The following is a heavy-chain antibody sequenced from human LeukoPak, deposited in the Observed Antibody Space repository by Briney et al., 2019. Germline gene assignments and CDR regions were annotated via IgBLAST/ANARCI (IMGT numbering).Heavy chain of an antibody. D-gene: IGHD3-3*01. CDR1: GFTFSSYG. J-gene: IGHJ4*02. V-gene: IGHV3-30*18. Sequence: GGSLRPSCATSGFTFSSYGMHWVRQAPGKGLEWVAVISYDGSNKYYADSVKGRFTISRDNSKNTLYLQMNSLRAEDTAVYYCAKTKIFGVVILDYWGQGTLVTVSS. CDR2: ISYDGSNK. CDR3: AKTKIFGVVILDY.